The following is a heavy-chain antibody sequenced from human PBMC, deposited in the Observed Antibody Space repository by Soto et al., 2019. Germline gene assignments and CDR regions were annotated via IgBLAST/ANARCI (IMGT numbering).Heavy chain of an antibody. CDR1: GFTFSSCA. V-gene: IGHV3-23*01. D-gene: IGHD1-7*01. J-gene: IGHJ4*02. CDR3: AKDRWNYDYFDF. Sequence: GGSLRLSCAASGFTFSSCAMNWVRQAPGKGLEWVSTISGSGESTYYADSVKGRFTISRDNSKSALYLQMNSLRAEDTAVYYCAKDRWNYDYFDFWGQGTLVTVSS. CDR2: ISGSGEST.